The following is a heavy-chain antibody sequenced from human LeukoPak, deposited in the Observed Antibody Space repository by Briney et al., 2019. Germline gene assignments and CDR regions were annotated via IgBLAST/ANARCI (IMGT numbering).Heavy chain of an antibody. Sequence: GGSLRLSCAASGFTFSSYWMHWVRQVPGKGLVWVSRIKSDGSSTNYADSVKGRFTISRDNAKNTLYLQMNSLRAEDTAVYYCARDIVVVIAATRDYYYSGMDVWGQGTTVTVSS. CDR1: GFTFSSYW. CDR2: IKSDGSST. J-gene: IGHJ6*02. V-gene: IGHV3-74*01. D-gene: IGHD2-15*01. CDR3: ARDIVVVIAATRDYYYSGMDV.